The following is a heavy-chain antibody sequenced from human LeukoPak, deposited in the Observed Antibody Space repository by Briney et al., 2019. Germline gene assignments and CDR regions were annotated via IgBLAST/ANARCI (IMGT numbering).Heavy chain of an antibody. CDR3: ARDQVMTMVTTVDY. CDR1: GYTFTSYG. J-gene: IGHJ4*02. V-gene: IGHV1-18*01. Sequence: GASVKVPCKASGYTFTSYGISWVRQAPGQGLEWMGWISAYNGNTNYAQKLQGRVTMTTDTSTSTAYMELRSMRSDDTAVYYCARDQVMTMVTTVDYWGQGTLVTVSS. D-gene: IGHD4-17*01. CDR2: ISAYNGNT.